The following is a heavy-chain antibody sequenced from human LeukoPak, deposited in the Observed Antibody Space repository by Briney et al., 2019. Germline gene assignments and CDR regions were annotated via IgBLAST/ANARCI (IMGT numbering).Heavy chain of an antibody. D-gene: IGHD5-24*01. Sequence: GRSLRLSCAASGLTFSSYAMNWVRQAPGKGLYWVSYISPSGNTVYYADPVKGRFTISRDNAKNSLYLQLNSLRAEDTAVYYCVRFRDGFHYWGQGMLVTVSP. CDR2: ISPSGNTV. CDR1: GLTFSSYA. CDR3: VRFRDGFHY. J-gene: IGHJ4*02. V-gene: IGHV3-48*03.